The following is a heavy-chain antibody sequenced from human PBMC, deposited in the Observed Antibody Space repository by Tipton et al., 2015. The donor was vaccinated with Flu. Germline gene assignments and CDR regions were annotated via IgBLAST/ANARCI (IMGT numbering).Heavy chain of an antibody. CDR3: GRRDYSDYVSEPKNWFDS. CDR2: VHQTGST. CDR1: GDSIGSCYF. J-gene: IGHJ5*01. Sequence: TLSLTCSVSGDSIGSCYFWGWLRQPPGKGLEWIGNVHQTGSTYNHPPPRSRVTIPVDRPKNLFPLGLTCVTAADTAVYYCGRRDYSDYVSEPKNWFDSWGQGTLVAVSS. V-gene: IGHV4-38-2*01. D-gene: IGHD4-11*01.